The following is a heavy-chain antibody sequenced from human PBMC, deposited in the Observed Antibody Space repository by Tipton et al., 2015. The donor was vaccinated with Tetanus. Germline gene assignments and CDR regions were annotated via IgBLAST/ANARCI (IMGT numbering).Heavy chain of an antibody. CDR1: GGSISTYH. Sequence: TLSLTCTVSGGSISTYHWNWIRQSPGKGLEWIGYIDYFGSTKYNPSLKSRVTISLDTSKNQFSLTLRPVTAADTAVYYCARSYGDTVLCLLDYCGQGALVTVSS. V-gene: IGHV4-59*01. D-gene: IGHD4-17*01. J-gene: IGHJ4*02. CDR3: ARSYGDTVLCLLDY. CDR2: IDYFGST.